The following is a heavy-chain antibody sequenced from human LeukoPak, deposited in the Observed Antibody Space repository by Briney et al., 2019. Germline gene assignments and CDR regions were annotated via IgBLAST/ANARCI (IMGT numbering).Heavy chain of an antibody. Sequence: GGSLRLSCAASGFTFSSYSMNWVRQAPGKGLKWVSNIKQDGSEKYYVDSVKGLFTTSGDNANNSLYLQMSRLGAEETAVYCCERDGSSGWYGNDAFDIWGQGTMVTVSS. J-gene: IGHJ3*02. D-gene: IGHD6-19*01. CDR2: IKQDGSEK. CDR1: GFTFSSYS. CDR3: ERDGSSGWYGNDAFDI. V-gene: IGHV3-7*01.